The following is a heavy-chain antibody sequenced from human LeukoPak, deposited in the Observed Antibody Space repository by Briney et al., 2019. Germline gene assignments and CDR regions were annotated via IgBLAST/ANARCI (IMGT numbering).Heavy chain of an antibody. V-gene: IGHV3-49*03. CDR1: GFTFGDYA. J-gene: IGHJ4*02. CDR3: TRDTVYSSSSGGKSFDY. Sequence: PGGSLRLSCTASGFTFGDYAMSWFRQAPGKGLEWVGFIRSKAYGGTTEYAASVKGRFTISRDDSKSIAYLQMNSLKTEDTAVYYCTRDTVYSSSSGGKSFDYWGQGTLVTVSS. D-gene: IGHD6-6*01. CDR2: IRSKAYGGTT.